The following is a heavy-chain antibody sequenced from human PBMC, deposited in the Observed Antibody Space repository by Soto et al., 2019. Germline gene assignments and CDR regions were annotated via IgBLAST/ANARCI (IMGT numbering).Heavy chain of an antibody. Sequence: SVKVSCKASGYTFTGYYMHWVRQAPGQGLEWMGWIIPILGGANYAQKFQGRVTITADKSTSTAYMELSSLRSEDTAVYYCARDEMGAARRTLGFDYWGQGTLVTVSS. CDR2: IIPILGGA. CDR3: ARDEMGAARRTLGFDY. D-gene: IGHD6-6*01. J-gene: IGHJ4*02. V-gene: IGHV1-69*10. CDR1: GYTFTGYY.